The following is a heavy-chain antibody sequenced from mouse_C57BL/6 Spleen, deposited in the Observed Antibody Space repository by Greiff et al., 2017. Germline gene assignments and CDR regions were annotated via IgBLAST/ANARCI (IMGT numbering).Heavy chain of an antibody. CDR2: ISSGSSTI. D-gene: IGHD2-4*01. CDR1: GFTFSDYG. Sequence: DVKLVESGGGLVKPGGSLKLSCAASGFTFSDYGMHWVRQAPEKGLEWVAYISSGSSTIYYADTVKGRFTISRDNAKNTLFLLVTSLRSEDTAMYYCAKIYYEYDADGYWYFDVWGTGTTVTVSS. CDR3: AKIYYEYDADGYWYFDV. V-gene: IGHV5-17*01. J-gene: IGHJ1*03.